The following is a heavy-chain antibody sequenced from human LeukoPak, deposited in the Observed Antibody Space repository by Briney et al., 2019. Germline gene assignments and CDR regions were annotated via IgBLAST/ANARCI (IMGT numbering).Heavy chain of an antibody. CDR1: GFTFNTYN. CDR3: ARRGQWYYDSSGYYYDY. CDR2: ISSGSSTI. D-gene: IGHD3-22*01. J-gene: IGHJ4*02. V-gene: IGHV3-48*04. Sequence: GGSLRLSCAGSGFTFNTYNMNWVRQAPGKGLEWVSYISSGSSTIYYADSVKGRFTVSRDNAKNSLYLQMNSLRAEDTAVYYCARRGQWYYDSSGYYYDYWGQGTLVTVSS.